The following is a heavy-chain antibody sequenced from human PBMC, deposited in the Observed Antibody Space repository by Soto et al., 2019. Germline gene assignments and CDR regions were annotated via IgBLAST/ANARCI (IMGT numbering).Heavy chain of an antibody. CDR3: ARGAAAGVRGVTNWFDP. Sequence: QVQLVQSGAEVKKPGASVKVSCKASGYTFTSYAMHWVRQAPGQRLEWMGWVNAGNGNTKYSQKFQGRVTITRDTSASRAYMELSSLRHEDTAVYYCARGAAAGVRGVTNWFDPWGQGTLVTVSS. J-gene: IGHJ5*02. V-gene: IGHV1-3*01. D-gene: IGHD6-13*01. CDR2: VNAGNGNT. CDR1: GYTFTSYA.